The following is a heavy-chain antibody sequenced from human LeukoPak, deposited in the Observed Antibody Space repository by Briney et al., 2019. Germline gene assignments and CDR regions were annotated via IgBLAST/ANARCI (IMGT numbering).Heavy chain of an antibody. CDR3: ARHYSDYVISDY. CDR1: GYTLTSYG. D-gene: IGHD4-11*01. Sequence: ASVKVSCKAFGYTLTSYGTSWVRQAPGQGLEWMGWINTYNGNTNYAQKLQGRVTMTTDTSTSTAYMELRSLRSDDTAVYYCARHYSDYVISDYWGQGTLVTVSS. CDR2: INTYNGNT. V-gene: IGHV1-18*01. J-gene: IGHJ4*02.